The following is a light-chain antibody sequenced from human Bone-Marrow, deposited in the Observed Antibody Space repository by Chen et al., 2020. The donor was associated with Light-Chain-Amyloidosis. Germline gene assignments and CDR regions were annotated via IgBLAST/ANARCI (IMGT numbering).Light chain of an antibody. CDR2: EVS. J-gene: IGLJ3*02. V-gene: IGLV2-23*02. Sequence: SALTSPASVSGSPGHSSPISCPGTSSDVGSYNLVSWYQQHPGKAPKLTLYEVSKRPSGVSNRFSGSKSGNTASLTSSGLQAEDEADYYCCSYAGSSTFGVFGGGTKLTVL. CDR3: CSYAGSSTFGV. CDR1: SSDVGSYNL.